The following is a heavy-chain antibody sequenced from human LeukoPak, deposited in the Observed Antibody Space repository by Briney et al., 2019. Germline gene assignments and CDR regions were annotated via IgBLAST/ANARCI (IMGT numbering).Heavy chain of an antibody. J-gene: IGHJ6*02. CDR2: INHSGST. CDR1: GGSFSGYY. Sequence: SETLSLTCAVYGGSFSGYYWSWIRQPPGKGLEWIGEINHSGSTNYNPSLKSRVTISVDTSKNQFSLKLSSVTAADTAVYYCASLPGLPRYYYYGMDVWGQGTTVTASS. V-gene: IGHV4-34*01. CDR3: ASLPGLPRYYYYGMDV.